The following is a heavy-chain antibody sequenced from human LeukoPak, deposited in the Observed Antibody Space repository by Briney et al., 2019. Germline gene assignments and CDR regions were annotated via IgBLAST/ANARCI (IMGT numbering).Heavy chain of an antibody. D-gene: IGHD2-21*02. Sequence: PSETLSLTCTVSAGSISSSSYSWGWIRQPPGKGLEWIGRIYYSGSTYYNPSLKSRVTISVDTSKNQFSLKLSSVTAADTAVYYCAFGDWTSFDYWGQGTLVTVSS. CDR3: AFGDWTSFDY. CDR1: AGSISSSSYS. V-gene: IGHV4-39*07. J-gene: IGHJ4*02. CDR2: IYYSGST.